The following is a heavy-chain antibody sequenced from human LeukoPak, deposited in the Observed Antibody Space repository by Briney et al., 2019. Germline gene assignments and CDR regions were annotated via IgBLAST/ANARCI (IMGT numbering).Heavy chain of an antibody. CDR3: ARDSVVVAATPRLYYYYYYMDV. CDR1: GSTFTSYY. CDR2: INPSGGST. J-gene: IGHJ6*03. Sequence: GASVKVSCKASGSTFTSYYMHWVRQAPGQGLEWMGIINPSGGSTSYAQKFQGRVTMTRDTSTSTVYMELSSLRSEDTAVYYCARDSVVVAATPRLYYYYYYMDVWGKGTTVTVSS. V-gene: IGHV1-46*01. D-gene: IGHD2-15*01.